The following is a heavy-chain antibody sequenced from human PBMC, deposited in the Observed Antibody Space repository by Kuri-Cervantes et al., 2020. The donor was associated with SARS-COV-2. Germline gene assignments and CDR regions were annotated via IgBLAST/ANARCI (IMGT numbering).Heavy chain of an antibody. D-gene: IGHD4-11*01. CDR2: FDPEDGET. V-gene: IGHV1-24*01. Sequence: ASVKVSCKVSGYTLTELSMHWVRQAPGKGLEWMGAFDPEDGETIYAQKFQGRVTMTEDTSTDTAYMELSSLRSEDTAVYYCATAYSNYPYYYYYMDVWGKGTTVTVSS. CDR1: GYTLTELS. CDR3: ATAYSNYPYYYYYMDV. J-gene: IGHJ6*03.